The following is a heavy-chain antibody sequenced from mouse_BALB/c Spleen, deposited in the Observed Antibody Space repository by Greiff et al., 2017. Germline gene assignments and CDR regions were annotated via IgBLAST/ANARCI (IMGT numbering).Heavy chain of an antibody. V-gene: IGHV1S81*02. Sequence: VQLQQPGAELVKPGASVKLSCKASGYTFTSYYMYWVKQRPGQGLEWIGEINPSNGGTNFNEKFKSKATLTVDKSSSTAYMQLSSLTSEDSAVYYCTRGGVYYGNYDYWGQGTTLTVSS. D-gene: IGHD2-1*01. CDR1: GYTFTSYY. J-gene: IGHJ2*01. CDR3: TRGGVYYGNYDY. CDR2: INPSNGGT.